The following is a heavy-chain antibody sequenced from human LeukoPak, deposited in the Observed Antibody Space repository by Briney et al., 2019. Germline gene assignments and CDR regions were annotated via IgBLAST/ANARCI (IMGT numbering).Heavy chain of an antibody. CDR2: ISGSGGST. V-gene: IGHV3-23*01. J-gene: IGHJ4*02. CDR1: GFTFSSYA. D-gene: IGHD2-2*01. Sequence: PGGSLRLSCAASGFTFSSYAMSWVRQAPGKGLEWVSAISGSGGSTYYADSVKGRFTISRDNSKNTPYLQMNSLRAEDTAVYYCAKDPDYCSSTSCYELGDDYWGQGTLVTVSS. CDR3: AKDPDYCSSTSCYELGDDY.